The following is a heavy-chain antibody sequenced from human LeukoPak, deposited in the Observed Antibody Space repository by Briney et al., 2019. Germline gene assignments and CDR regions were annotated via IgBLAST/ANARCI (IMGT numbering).Heavy chain of an antibody. Sequence: GASVKVSCKASGGTFSSYAISWVRQAPGQGLEWMGGIIPIFGTANYAQKFQGRVTITTDESTSTAYMELSSLRSEDTAVYNCARDVDTAMTGYFDYWGQGTLVTVSS. V-gene: IGHV1-69*05. J-gene: IGHJ4*02. CDR2: IIPIFGTA. CDR3: ARDVDTAMTGYFDY. CDR1: GGTFSSYA. D-gene: IGHD5-18*01.